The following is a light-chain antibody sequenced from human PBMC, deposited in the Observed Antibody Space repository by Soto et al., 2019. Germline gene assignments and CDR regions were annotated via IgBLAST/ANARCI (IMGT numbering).Light chain of an antibody. CDR1: QGINIF. V-gene: IGKV1-9*01. CDR2: AAS. J-gene: IGKJ2*01. CDR3: QQRNSYPRT. Sequence: DIQLTQSPSFLSASVGDRVTITCRAIQGINIFLAWFQQKPGKAPNLLISAASTLQSGVPSRFSGSGSETEFTLTITSLQPEDSATYYCQQRNSYPRTFGQRTKVESK.